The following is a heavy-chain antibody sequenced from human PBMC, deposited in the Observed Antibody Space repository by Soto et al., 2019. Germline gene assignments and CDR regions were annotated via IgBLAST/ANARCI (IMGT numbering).Heavy chain of an antibody. V-gene: IGHV3-21*01. J-gene: IGHJ5*02. CDR1: GFTFSSYS. CDR2: ISTTGSYI. Sequence: TGGSLRLSCAASGFTFSSYSMNWVRQAPGKGLEWVSSISTTGSYIYYADSVKGRFTISRDNAKNLLYLQMNSLRAEDTAVYYCASPGWFDPWGQGTLVTVSS. CDR3: ASPGWFDP.